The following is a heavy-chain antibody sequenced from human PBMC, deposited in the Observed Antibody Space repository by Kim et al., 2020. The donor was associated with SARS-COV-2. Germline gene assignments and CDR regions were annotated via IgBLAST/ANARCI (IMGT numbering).Heavy chain of an antibody. CDR2: ISYDGSNK. J-gene: IGHJ4*02. Sequence: GVSLRLSCAASGFTFSSYGMHWVRQAPGKGLEWVAVISYDGSNKYYADSVKGRFTISRDNSKNTLYLQMNSLRAEDTAVYYCAKILSRAVTTDLAYWGQGPLVTLSS. CDR3: AKILSRAVTTDLAY. D-gene: IGHD4-17*01. V-gene: IGHV3-30*18. CDR1: GFTFSSYG.